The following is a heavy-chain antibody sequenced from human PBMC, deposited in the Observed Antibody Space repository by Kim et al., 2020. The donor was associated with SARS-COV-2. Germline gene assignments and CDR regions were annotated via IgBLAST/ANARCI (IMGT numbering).Heavy chain of an antibody. CDR2: IKQDGSEK. CDR1: GFTFSSYW. Sequence: GGSLRLSCAASGFTFSSYWMSWVRQAPGKGLEWVANIKQDGSEKYYVDSVKGQFTISRDNAKNSLYLQMNSLRAEDTAVYYCARSLGDDILTGYYNWFDPWGQGTLVTVSS. V-gene: IGHV3-7*01. D-gene: IGHD3-9*01. CDR3: ARSLGDDILTGYYNWFDP. J-gene: IGHJ5*02.